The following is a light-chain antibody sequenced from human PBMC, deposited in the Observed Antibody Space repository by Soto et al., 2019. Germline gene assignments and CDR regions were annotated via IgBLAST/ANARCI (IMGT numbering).Light chain of an antibody. CDR1: RSIASN. CDR3: QHYHNWPPWT. Sequence: EIVMTQSPATLSVSPGERATLSCRASRSIASNLAWYQQKPGQTPRLLIYDASTRATGIPARFSGSGSGTEFTLTISSLQSQDFAVYYWQHYHNWPPWTFGQGTKVEVK. J-gene: IGKJ1*01. V-gene: IGKV3-15*01. CDR2: DAS.